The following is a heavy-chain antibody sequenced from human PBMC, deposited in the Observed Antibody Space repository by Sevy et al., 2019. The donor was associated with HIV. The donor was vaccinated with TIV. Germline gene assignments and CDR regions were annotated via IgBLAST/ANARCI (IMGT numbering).Heavy chain of an antibody. CDR3: ARGRGIAARQEWERDY. CDR2: INHSGST. CDR1: GGSFSGYY. Sequence: SETLSLTCAVYGGSFSGYYWSWIRQPPGKGLEWIGEINHSGSTNYNPSLKSRVTISVDTSKNQFSLKLSSVTAADTGVYYCARGRGIAARQEWERDYWGQGTLVTVSS. J-gene: IGHJ4*02. V-gene: IGHV4-34*01. D-gene: IGHD6-6*01.